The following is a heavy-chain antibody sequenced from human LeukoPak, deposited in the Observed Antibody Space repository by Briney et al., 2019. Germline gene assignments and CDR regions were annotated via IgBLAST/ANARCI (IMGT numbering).Heavy chain of an antibody. Sequence: GGSLRLSCAASGFTFSNAWMSWVRQAPGKGLEWVGRIKSKTDGGTTDYAAPVKGRFTISRDNSKNTLYLQMNSLRTEDTAVYYCAGGNYYGMDVWGQGTTVAVSS. CDR1: GFTFSNAW. CDR3: AGGNYYGMDV. J-gene: IGHJ6*02. D-gene: IGHD2-15*01. CDR2: IKSKTDGGTT. V-gene: IGHV3-15*01.